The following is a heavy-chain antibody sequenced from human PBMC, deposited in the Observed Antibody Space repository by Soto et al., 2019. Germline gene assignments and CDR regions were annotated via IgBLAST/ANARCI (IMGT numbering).Heavy chain of an antibody. D-gene: IGHD4-17*01. J-gene: IGHJ4*02. CDR1: GYTFTSYG. V-gene: IGHV1-18*01. CDR2: ISAYNGNT. Sequence: ASVKVSCKASGYTFTSYGISWVRQAPGQGLEWMGWISAYNGNTNYAQKLQGRVTMTTDTSTSTAYMELRSLRSDDTAVYYCARGHLNYGGNGNFDYWGQGPLVTVSS. CDR3: ARGHLNYGGNGNFDY.